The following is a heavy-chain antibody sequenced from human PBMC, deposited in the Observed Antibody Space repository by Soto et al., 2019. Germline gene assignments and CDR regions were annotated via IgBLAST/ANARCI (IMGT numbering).Heavy chain of an antibody. J-gene: IGHJ6*02. CDR2: ISGSGGST. Sequence: EVQLLESGGGLVQPGGSLRLSCAASGFTFSSYVMSWVRQAPGKGLEWVSAISGSGGSTYYADSVKGRFTISRDNSKNTLYLQMNSLRAEDTAVYYCAKTKELDYYYGMDVWGQGTTVTVSS. CDR3: AKTKELDYYYGMDV. CDR1: GFTFSSYV. V-gene: IGHV3-23*01.